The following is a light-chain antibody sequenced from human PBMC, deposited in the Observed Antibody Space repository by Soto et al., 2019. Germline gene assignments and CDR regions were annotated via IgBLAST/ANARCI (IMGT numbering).Light chain of an antibody. CDR2: AAS. CDR1: QGIASC. Sequence: DIHLTQSPSFLSASVGDRVTITCRASQGIASCLAWYQQKAGKAPKLLIYAASSLESGVPSRFSGSGPGTEFTTAITSPQPEEFPNYYCPQFNSYPFTFGGGTKVEIK. CDR3: PQFNSYPFT. J-gene: IGKJ4*01. V-gene: IGKV1-9*01.